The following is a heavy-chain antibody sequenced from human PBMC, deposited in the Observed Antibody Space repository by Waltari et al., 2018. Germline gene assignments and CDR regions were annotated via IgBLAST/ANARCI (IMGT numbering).Heavy chain of an antibody. J-gene: IGHJ4*02. V-gene: IGHV3-48*04. D-gene: IGHD2-2*01. CDR2: ISSISSTI. Sequence: EVQLVESGGGLVQSGGSLRLACAASGFTFSSYSMNWVRQAPGKGLEWGSYISSISSTIYYADSVKGRFTISRDNAKNSLYLQMNSLRAEDTAVYYCASVPAAQTFDYWGQGTLVTVSS. CDR1: GFTFSSYS. CDR3: ASVPAAQTFDY.